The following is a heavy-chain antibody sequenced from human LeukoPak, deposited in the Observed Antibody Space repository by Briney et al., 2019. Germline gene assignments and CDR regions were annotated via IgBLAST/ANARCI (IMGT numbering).Heavy chain of an antibody. J-gene: IGHJ5*02. Sequence: SETLSLTCTVSGGSIRSHLWSWIRQPPGKELEWIGYISFSGVTNYNPSLKSRVAISIDTSKTQFSLKLSSVTAADTAIYYCARDSGKLAGTTWFDPWGQGTLVTISS. CDR1: GGSIRSHL. V-gene: IGHV4-59*11. CDR3: ARDSGKLAGTTWFDP. D-gene: IGHD1-1*01. CDR2: ISFSGVT.